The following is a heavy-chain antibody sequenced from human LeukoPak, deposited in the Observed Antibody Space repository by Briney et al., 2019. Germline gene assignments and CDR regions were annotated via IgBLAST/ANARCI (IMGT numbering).Heavy chain of an antibody. CDR3: ATSYYYDKYYFDY. CDR1: GYTLTELS. D-gene: IGHD3-22*01. J-gene: IGHJ4*02. CDR2: FDPEDGET. Sequence: ASVKVSCKVSGYTLTELSMHWVRQAPGKGLEWMGGFDPEDGETIYAQKFQGRVTITEDTSTDTAYMELSSLRSEDTAVYYCATSYYYDKYYFDYWGQGTLVTVSS. V-gene: IGHV1-24*01.